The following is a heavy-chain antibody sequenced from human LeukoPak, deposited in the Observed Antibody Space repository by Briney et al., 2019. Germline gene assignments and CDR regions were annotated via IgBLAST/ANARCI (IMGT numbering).Heavy chain of an antibody. V-gene: IGHV1-18*01. Sequence: GASVKVSCTASVYTFTSYGISWVRQAPGEGLEWVWWISAYNGNTNYAQKLQGRVTMTTDTSTSTAYMELRSLRSEDTAVYYCARGPGIAVAGTAEQGDYWGQGTLVTVSS. CDR1: VYTFTSYG. CDR2: ISAYNGNT. CDR3: ARGPGIAVAGTAEQGDY. J-gene: IGHJ4*02. D-gene: IGHD6-19*01.